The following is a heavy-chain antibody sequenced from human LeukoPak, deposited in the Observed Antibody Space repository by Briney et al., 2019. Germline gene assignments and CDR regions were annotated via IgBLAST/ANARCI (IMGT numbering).Heavy chain of an antibody. CDR3: LRHPRPYSSGWYYFDY. D-gene: IGHD6-19*01. CDR2: ISYSGTT. Sequence: SETLSLTCTVSGGSISGSSYCWGWIRQPPGKGLEWIGSISYSGTTYYNLSLKSRVTISADTSKNQFSLKLSSVTAADTAVYYCLRHPRPYSSGWYYFDYWGQGTLVTVSS. V-gene: IGHV4-39*01. J-gene: IGHJ4*02. CDR1: GGSISGSSYC.